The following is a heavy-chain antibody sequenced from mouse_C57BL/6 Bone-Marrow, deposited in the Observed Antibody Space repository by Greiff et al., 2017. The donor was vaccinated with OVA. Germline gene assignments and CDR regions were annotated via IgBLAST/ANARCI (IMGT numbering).Heavy chain of an antibody. CDR1: GYTFTDYY. V-gene: IGHV1-75*01. D-gene: IGHD1-1*01. CDR2: IFPGSGST. Sequence: QVQLKQSGPELVKPGASVKISCKASGYTFTDYYINWVKQRPGQGLEWIGWIFPGSGSTYYNEKFKGKATLTVDKSSSTAYMLLSSLTSEDSAVYFCARNYYGGSWYFDYWGQGTTLTVSS. J-gene: IGHJ2*01. CDR3: ARNYYGGSWYFDY.